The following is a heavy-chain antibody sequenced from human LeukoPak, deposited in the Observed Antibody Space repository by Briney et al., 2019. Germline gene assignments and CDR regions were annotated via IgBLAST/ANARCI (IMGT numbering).Heavy chain of an antibody. V-gene: IGHV5-51*01. CDR3: ARPRLSRDGYNPAYYFDY. D-gene: IGHD5-24*01. Sequence: GESLKISCKASGYSFTNYWIGWVRQMPGKGLEWMGIIYPGDSDTRYNPSFQGQVTISADKSISTAYLQWSSLKASDTAMYYCARPRLSRDGYNPAYYFDYWGQGTLVTVSS. CDR1: GYSFTNYW. CDR2: IYPGDSDT. J-gene: IGHJ4*02.